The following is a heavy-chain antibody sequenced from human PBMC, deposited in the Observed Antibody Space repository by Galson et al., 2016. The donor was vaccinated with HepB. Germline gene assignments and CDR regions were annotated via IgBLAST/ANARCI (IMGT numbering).Heavy chain of an antibody. CDR2: IHYSGST. CDR1: GYSISSSNW. J-gene: IGHJ4*02. V-gene: IGHV4-28*01. CDR3: ARTTASVVVASEDYYFDY. D-gene: IGHD2-2*01. Sequence: SETLSLTCAVSGYSISSSNWWGWIRQPPGKGLEWIGYIHYSGSTYYNPSLKGRVTMSVDTSKNQFSLKLSSVTAVDTAVYYCARTTASVVVASEDYYFDYWGQGTLVTVSS.